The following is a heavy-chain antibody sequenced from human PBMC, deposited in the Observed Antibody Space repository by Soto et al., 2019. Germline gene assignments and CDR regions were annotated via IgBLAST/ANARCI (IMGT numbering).Heavy chain of an antibody. J-gene: IGHJ4*02. Sequence: LGGSLILSCAASGFTFSSYWMHWVRQAPGKGLVWVSRINSDGSNTSYADSVKGRFTISRDNSKNTLYLQMNSLRAEDTAVYYCARGPYDYVWGSDPPHFDYWGQGTLVTVSS. CDR1: GFTFSSYW. D-gene: IGHD3-16*02. CDR3: ARGPYDYVWGSDPPHFDY. CDR2: INSDGSNT. V-gene: IGHV3-74*01.